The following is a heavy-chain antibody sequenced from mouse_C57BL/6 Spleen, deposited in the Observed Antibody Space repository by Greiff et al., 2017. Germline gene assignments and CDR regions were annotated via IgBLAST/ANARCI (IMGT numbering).Heavy chain of an antibody. CDR3: ARSLIYYGKYNAMDY. D-gene: IGHD2-1*01. Sequence: QVQLQQPGAELVMPGASVKLSCKASGYTFTSYWMHWVKQRPGQGLEWIGEIDPSDSYTNYNQKFKGKSTLTVDKSSSTAYMQLSSLTSDDSAVYYCARSLIYYGKYNAMDYWGKGTSVTVSS. CDR2: IDPSDSYT. CDR1: GYTFTSYW. V-gene: IGHV1-69*01. J-gene: IGHJ4*01.